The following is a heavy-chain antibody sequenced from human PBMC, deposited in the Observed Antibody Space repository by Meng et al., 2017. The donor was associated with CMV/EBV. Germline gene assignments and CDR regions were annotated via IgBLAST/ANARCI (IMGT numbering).Heavy chain of an antibody. CDR1: GFTFSSYA. V-gene: IGHV3-23*03. CDR2: IYSGGSST. CDR3: AKDHRDFWSGYTTGWFDP. D-gene: IGHD3-3*01. J-gene: IGHJ5*02. Sequence: GESLKISCAASGFTFSSYAMSWVRQAPGKGLEWVSVIYSGGSSTYYADSVKGRFTISRDNSKNTPYLQMNSLRAEDTAVYYCAKDHRDFWSGYTTGWFDPWGQGTLVTVSS.